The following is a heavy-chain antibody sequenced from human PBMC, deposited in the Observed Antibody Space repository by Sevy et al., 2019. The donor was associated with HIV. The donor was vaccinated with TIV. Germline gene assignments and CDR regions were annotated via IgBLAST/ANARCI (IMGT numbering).Heavy chain of an antibody. D-gene: IGHD3-22*01. CDR1: GFTFSNFE. V-gene: IGHV3-48*03. J-gene: IGHJ4*02. Sequence: GGSLRLSCAASGFTFSNFEMNWVRQAPGKGLEWVSYFTSSGSTIYYADSVQGRFTISRDNAKNSLFLQMNSLRVEDTAVYYCARATYYYDSSGPYYFDYWGQGTLVTVSS. CDR3: ARATYYYDSSGPYYFDY. CDR2: FTSSGSTI.